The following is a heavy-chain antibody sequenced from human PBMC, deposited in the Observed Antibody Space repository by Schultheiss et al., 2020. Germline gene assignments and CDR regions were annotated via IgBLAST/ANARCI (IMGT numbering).Heavy chain of an antibody. Sequence: SETLSLTCTVSGGSISSYYWSWIRQSPGRGLEWIGSIFYSGDSYHNPSLKSRVTISVDKSKNQFSLKLSSVTAADTAVYYCARCHGWYYFDYWGQGTLVTVSS. CDR3: ARCHGWYYFDY. J-gene: IGHJ4*02. CDR1: GGSISSYY. CDR2: IFYSGDS. V-gene: IGHV4-39*07. D-gene: IGHD6-19*01.